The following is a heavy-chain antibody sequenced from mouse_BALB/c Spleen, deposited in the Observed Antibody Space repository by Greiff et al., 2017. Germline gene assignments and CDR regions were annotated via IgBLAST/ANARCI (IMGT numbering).Heavy chain of an antibody. CDR3: ARRYCDY. J-gene: IGHJ2*01. Sequence: EVQGVESGGGLVQPGGSRKLSCAASGFTFSSFGMHWVRQAPEKGLEWVAYISSGSSTIYYADTVKGRFTISRDTPKNTLFLQMTSLRSEDTAMYYCARRYCDYWGQGTALTVSS. CDR2: ISSGSSTI. CDR1: GFTFSSFG. V-gene: IGHV5-17*02.